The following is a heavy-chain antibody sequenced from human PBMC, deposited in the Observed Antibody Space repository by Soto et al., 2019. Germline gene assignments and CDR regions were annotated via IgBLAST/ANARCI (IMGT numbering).Heavy chain of an antibody. CDR3: ARDRGTTPIYGMDV. D-gene: IGHD3-10*01. CDR1: GYPFTSYH. Sequence: GASVKLYCKASGYPFTSYHRHLGRQAPGQGLQWMGLINPNDGRTRYARKFEGRVTMTRDTSTTTIFMELSSLRFEDTAVYYCARDRGTTPIYGMDVWGQGITVTFSS. V-gene: IGHV1-46*01. CDR2: INPNDGRT. J-gene: IGHJ6*02.